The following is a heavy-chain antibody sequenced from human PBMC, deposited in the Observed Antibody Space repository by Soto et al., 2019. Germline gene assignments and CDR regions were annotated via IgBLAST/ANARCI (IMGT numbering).Heavy chain of an antibody. CDR2: ICASGSTNCDSGST. V-gene: IGHV4-4*07. J-gene: IGHJ5*02. CDR3: TQGAGPPWFDP. Sequence: QVQLQESGPGLVKPSETLSLTCTVSGDSISTYYWSWIRQPAGKGLEWIGRICASGSTNCDSGSTNYNHSLKSRVTMSADTSRNQFSLKMRSVTGADSAIYYCTQGAGPPWFDPWGQGTLVTASS. CDR1: GDSISTYY.